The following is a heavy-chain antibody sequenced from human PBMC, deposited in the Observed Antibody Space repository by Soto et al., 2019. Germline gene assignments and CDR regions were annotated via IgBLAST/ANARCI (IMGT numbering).Heavy chain of an antibody. V-gene: IGHV4-59*02. Sequence: PSETLSLTCTVSGASVSSYYWSWIRQSPGKGLEWIGYIYYSGSTNYNPSLKSRVSISVDTSKNQFSLKLSSVTAADTAVYYCARDDMTDWGQGTLVTVSS. CDR3: ARDDMTD. CDR2: IYYSGST. CDR1: GASVSSYY. J-gene: IGHJ4*02.